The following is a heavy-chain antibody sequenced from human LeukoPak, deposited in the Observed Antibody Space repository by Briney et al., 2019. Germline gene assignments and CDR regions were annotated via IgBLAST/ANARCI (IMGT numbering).Heavy chain of an antibody. D-gene: IGHD1-26*01. J-gene: IGHJ5*02. V-gene: IGHV4-31*03. Sequence: PSETLSLTCSVSGGSISSGGYYWHWIRQHPEKGLEWIGYIYSTGTTYYAPSLTSRLTMSLDTSKNQFSLKVTSVTAADTAVYFCARDRPDTTSPTTVGRFDPWGQGTLVTVSS. CDR2: IYSTGTT. CDR3: ARDRPDTTSPTTVGRFDP. CDR1: GGSISSGGYY.